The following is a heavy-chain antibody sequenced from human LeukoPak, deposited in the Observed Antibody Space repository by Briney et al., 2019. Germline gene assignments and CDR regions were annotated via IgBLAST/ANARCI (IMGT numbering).Heavy chain of an antibody. CDR1: GFTFSSYA. V-gene: IGHV3-23*01. J-gene: IGHJ6*02. Sequence: GGSLRLSCAASGFTFSSYAMSWVRQAPGKGLEWVSAISGSGGSTYYADSVKGRFTISRDNSKNTLYLQMNSLRAEDTAVYYCAKGRGYSYGPGYYAMDVWGQGTTVTVSS. CDR3: AKGRGYSYGPGYYAMDV. D-gene: IGHD5-18*01. CDR2: ISGSGGST.